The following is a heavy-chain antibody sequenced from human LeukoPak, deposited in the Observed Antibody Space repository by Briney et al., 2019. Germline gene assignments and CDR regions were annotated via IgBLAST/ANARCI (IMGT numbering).Heavy chain of an antibody. D-gene: IGHD2-21*01. CDR3: AREEVRKFDC. Sequence: SETLSLTCTISNYSISSGHYWGWIRQPPGKGLEWIGSMHHSGSAYYNPSLKNRLTISVDTSKNQFSLKLNSVTAADTAVYYCAREEVRKFDCWGQGTLVTVSP. CDR1: NYSISSGHY. CDR2: MHHSGSA. J-gene: IGHJ4*02. V-gene: IGHV4-38-2*02.